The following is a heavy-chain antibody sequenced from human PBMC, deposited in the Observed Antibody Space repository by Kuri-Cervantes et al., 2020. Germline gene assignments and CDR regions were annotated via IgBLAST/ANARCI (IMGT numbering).Heavy chain of an antibody. D-gene: IGHD4-23*01. Sequence: GESLKISCAASGFTLSSYWMHWVRQAPGKGLVWVSRINSDGSSTSYADSVKGRFTISRDNSKNTLYLQMNSLRAEDTAVYYCARAVVTHFDYWGQGTLVTVSS. V-gene: IGHV3-74*01. J-gene: IGHJ4*02. CDR3: ARAVVTHFDY. CDR2: INSDGSST. CDR1: GFTLSSYW.